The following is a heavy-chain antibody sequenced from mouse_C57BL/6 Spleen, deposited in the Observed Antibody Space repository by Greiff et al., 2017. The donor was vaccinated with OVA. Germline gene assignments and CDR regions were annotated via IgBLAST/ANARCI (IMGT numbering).Heavy chain of an antibody. CDR2: IDPETGGT. CDR3: TSGKDYDVPVDD. Sequence: QVQLQQSGAELVRPGASVTLSCKASGYTFTDYEMHWVQQTPVHGLEWIGAIDPETGGTAYTQPFKGKAILTADTSSSTAYLVLRRLTSEDSAVYYCTSGKDYDVPVDDWGKGTTLTVSS. CDR1: GYTFTDYE. V-gene: IGHV1-15*01. D-gene: IGHD2-4*01. J-gene: IGHJ2*01.